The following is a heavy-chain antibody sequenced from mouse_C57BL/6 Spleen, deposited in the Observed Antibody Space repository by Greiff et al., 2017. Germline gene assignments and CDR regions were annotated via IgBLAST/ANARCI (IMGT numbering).Heavy chain of an antibody. CDR1: GFTFSDYG. CDR2: ISSGSSTI. J-gene: IGHJ2*01. Sequence: EVQLVESGGGLVKPGGSLKLSCVASGFTFSDYGMHWVRQAPEKGLERVAYISSGSSTIYYADTVKGRFTISRDNAKNTLFLQMTSLRSEDTAMYYCARREGYSFDYWGQGTTLTVSS. V-gene: IGHV5-17*01. CDR3: ARREGYSFDY.